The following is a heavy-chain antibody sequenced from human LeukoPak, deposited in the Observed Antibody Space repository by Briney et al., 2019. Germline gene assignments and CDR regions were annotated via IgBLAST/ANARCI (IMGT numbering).Heavy chain of an antibody. CDR3: ARSTRWLQSPTDY. D-gene: IGHD5-24*01. CDR2: INPNNGGT. Sequence: GASVKVSCKASGYTFTGYYMHWVRQAPGQGLEWMGWINPNNGGTNYAQKFQGRVTMTRDTSISTAYMELSRLRSDDSAVYYCARSTRWLQSPTDYWGQGTLVTVSS. V-gene: IGHV1-2*02. J-gene: IGHJ4*02. CDR1: GYTFTGYY.